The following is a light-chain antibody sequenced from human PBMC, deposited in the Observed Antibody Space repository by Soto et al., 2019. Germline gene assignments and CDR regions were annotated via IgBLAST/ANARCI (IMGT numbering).Light chain of an antibody. CDR1: QSISVC. CDR2: DAS. Sequence: DIQMPQSTSTLSGYVGDSVTITCRASQSISVCLAWYQTKPGKAPKLLIFDASSLESGVPSRFSGSGSGTEFTLTIRSLQPDDLATYDCQQYKNYSPWTFGQGPKVDIK. J-gene: IGKJ1*01. CDR3: QQYKNYSPWT. V-gene: IGKV1-5*01.